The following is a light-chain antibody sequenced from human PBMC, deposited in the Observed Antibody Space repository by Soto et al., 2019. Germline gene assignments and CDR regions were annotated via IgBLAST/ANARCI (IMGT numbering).Light chain of an antibody. J-gene: IGKJ5*01. V-gene: IGKV3-15*01. CDR2: DAS. CDR1: QSVSSN. CDR3: QQYHNWPIT. Sequence: EIVMTQSPATLSVSPGESATLSCRASQSVSSNLAWHPQKPGQAPRILMYDASTRATGISARFSGSGSGTEFTLTISSLQSEDFAVYYCQQYHNWPITFGQGTRLESK.